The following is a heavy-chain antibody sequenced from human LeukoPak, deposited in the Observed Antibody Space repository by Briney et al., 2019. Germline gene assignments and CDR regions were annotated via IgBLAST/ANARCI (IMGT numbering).Heavy chain of an antibody. V-gene: IGHV1-18*01. CDR2: ISAYNGNT. D-gene: IGHD2-15*01. Sequence: ASVKVSCKASGGTFISYAISWVRQAPGQGLEWMGWISAYNGNTNYAQKLQGRVTMTTDTSTSTAYMELRSLRSDDTAVYYCAREDEGSGGSSYSWSEDDYYYGMDVWGQGTTVTVSS. J-gene: IGHJ6*02. CDR3: AREDEGSGGSSYSWSEDDYYYGMDV. CDR1: GGTFISYA.